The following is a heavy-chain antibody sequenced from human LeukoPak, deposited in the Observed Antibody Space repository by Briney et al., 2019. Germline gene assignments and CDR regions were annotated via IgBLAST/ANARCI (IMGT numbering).Heavy chain of an antibody. D-gene: IGHD3-22*01. J-gene: IGHJ3*02. V-gene: IGHV1-69*05. CDR1: GGTFSSYA. CDR3: ASSYDSSGYSIGIDAFDI. CDR2: IIPIFGTA. Sequence: ASVKVSCKASGGTFSSYAISWVRQAPGQGLEWMGGIIPIFGTANYAQKFQGRVTITTGESTSTAYMELSSLRSEDTAVYYCASSYDSSGYSIGIDAFDIWGQGTMVTVSS.